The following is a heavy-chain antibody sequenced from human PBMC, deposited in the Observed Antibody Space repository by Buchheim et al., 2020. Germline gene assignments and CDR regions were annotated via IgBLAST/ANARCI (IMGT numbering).Heavy chain of an antibody. CDR3: ARDLRDGSNMWRSFDY. Sequence: QVQLVQSGAEVKKPGASVQVSCTASGYTFSGYYLHWVRQAPGQRLEWMGFINTANGQTKYSQKFKGRVTLSRDTPANIGYMALSSLTFEDTAVYYCARDLRDGSNMWRSFDYWGRGT. J-gene: IGHJ4*02. D-gene: IGHD5-24*01. CDR2: INTANGQT. V-gene: IGHV1-3*04. CDR1: GYTFSGYY.